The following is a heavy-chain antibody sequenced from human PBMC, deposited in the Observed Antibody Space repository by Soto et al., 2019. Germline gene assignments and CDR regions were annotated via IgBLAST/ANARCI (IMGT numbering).Heavy chain of an antibody. D-gene: IGHD2-21*02. J-gene: IGHJ6*02. CDR2: MYNTGST. CDR3: ARDLWGYCGTDCYPLDV. CDR1: GGCISRDY. V-gene: IGHV4-59*01. Sequence: WEPLSLTCSVSGGCISRDYCSWIRQLPGKGLEWSAYMYNTGSTGYNHPFKSRVTISVDTSKNRFSLKLNSVTAADTAVYYCARDLWGYCGTDCYPLDVWGQGTTVTVS.